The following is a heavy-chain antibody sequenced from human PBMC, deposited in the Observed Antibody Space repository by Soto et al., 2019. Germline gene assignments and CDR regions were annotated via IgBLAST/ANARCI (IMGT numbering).Heavy chain of an antibody. CDR1: GYTFTGYY. D-gene: IGHD4-4*01. Sequence: ASVKVSCKASGYTFTGYYMPWVRQAPGQGLEWMGWINPNSGGTNSAQKFQGRVTMTRDTSISTAYMEPSRLRTDDTAVYYCSRDDSNGYSYFDYWGQGTLVTVSS. J-gene: IGHJ4*02. CDR3: SRDDSNGYSYFDY. CDR2: INPNSGGT. V-gene: IGHV1-2*02.